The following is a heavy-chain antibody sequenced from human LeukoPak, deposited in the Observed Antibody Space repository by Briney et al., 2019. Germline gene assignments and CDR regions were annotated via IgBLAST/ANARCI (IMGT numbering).Heavy chain of an antibody. J-gene: IGHJ4*02. CDR1: GYTFTGHY. CDR2: INPNSGGT. D-gene: IGHD3-10*01. CDR3: ARDRDRMVRGVIGY. Sequence: ATVKVSCKASGYTFTGHYMHWVRQAPGQGLEWMGRINPNSGGTNYAQKFQGRVTMTSDTSISTAYIELSRLRSDDKAVYYCARDRDRMVRGVIGYWGQGTLVTVSS. V-gene: IGHV1-2*06.